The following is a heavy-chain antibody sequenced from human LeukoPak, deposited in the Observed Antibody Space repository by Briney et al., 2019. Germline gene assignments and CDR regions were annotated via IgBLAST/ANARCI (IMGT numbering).Heavy chain of an antibody. D-gene: IGHD6-19*01. V-gene: IGHV3-74*01. Sequence: PGGSLRLSCAASGLTFSTYWMHWVRQASGKGLVWVSRINSDGRSTTYADFVKGRFTISRDNAKNTLYLQMNSLRAEGTAVYYCAREGTSGWYYFDYWGQGTLVTVSS. CDR2: INSDGRST. J-gene: IGHJ4*02. CDR1: GLTFSTYW. CDR3: AREGTSGWYYFDY.